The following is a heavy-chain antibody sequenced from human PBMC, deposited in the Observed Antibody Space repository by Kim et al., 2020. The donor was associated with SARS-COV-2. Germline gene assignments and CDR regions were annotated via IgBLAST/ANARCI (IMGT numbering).Heavy chain of an antibody. J-gene: IGHJ6*01. CDR1: GFGFDTHS. CDR2: IGGTSNYI. CDR3: ARGGGCSRTRFYFYYY. V-gene: IGHV3-21*01. Sequence: GGSLRLSCAASGFGFDTHSMNWVRQAPGKGLEWVSSIGGTSNYIYYADSVKGRFTISRDNAKNSLFLQMNSLRAEDTAVYYCARGGGCSRTRFYFYYY. D-gene: IGHD2-2*01.